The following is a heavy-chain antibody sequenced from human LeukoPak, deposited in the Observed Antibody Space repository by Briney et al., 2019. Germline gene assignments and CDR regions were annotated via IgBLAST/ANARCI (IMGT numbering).Heavy chain of an antibody. V-gene: IGHV3-23*01. D-gene: IGHD2-2*01. CDR2: ISGAGGST. Sequence: GGSLRLSCAASRFTFSKYAMSWVRQAPGKGLEWVSTISGAGGSTYYPDSVKGRFTISRDNSKNTVYLQMNSLRAEDTAICYCAKDGVGCSSGSCYAGDYFDHWGQGTLVTVSS. CDR1: RFTFSKYA. J-gene: IGHJ4*02. CDR3: AKDGVGCSSGSCYAGDYFDH.